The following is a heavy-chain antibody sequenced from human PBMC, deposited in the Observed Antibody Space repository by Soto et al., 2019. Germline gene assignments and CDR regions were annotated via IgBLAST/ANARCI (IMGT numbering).Heavy chain of an antibody. Sequence: QVQLVQSGAEVKKPGASVKVSCKASGYTFTSYAMHWVRQAPGQRLEWMGWINAGNGNTKYSQKFQGRVTITRDTSASTAYMELSSLRSEDTAVYYCAREIHSTGKGGGFDYWGQGTLVTVSS. D-gene: IGHD3-10*01. J-gene: IGHJ4*02. V-gene: IGHV1-3*01. CDR1: GYTFTSYA. CDR3: AREIHSTGKGGGFDY. CDR2: INAGNGNT.